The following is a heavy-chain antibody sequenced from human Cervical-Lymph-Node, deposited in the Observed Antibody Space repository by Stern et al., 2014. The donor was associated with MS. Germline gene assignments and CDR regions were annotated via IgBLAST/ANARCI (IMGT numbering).Heavy chain of an antibody. CDR2: IYWDNSH. D-gene: IGHD3-22*01. Sequence: QVTLKESGPALVKPTQTLTLTCSFSGFSLLSNGEGVGWIRQTPGQALEWLALIYWDNSHRHTTSLKTRVTVTKDTSKNQVVLTMTNMDPVDTGTYYCAHTSYYDSLFDHWGQGSLVTVSS. V-gene: IGHV2-5*02. CDR3: AHTSYYDSLFDH. CDR1: GFSLLSNGEG. J-gene: IGHJ4*02.